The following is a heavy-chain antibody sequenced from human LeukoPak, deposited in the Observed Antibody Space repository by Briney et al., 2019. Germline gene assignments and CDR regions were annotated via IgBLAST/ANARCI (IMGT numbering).Heavy chain of an antibody. V-gene: IGHV3-74*01. CDR2: INSDGSTT. D-gene: IGHD3-16*01. CDR3: VRVDGGY. CDR1: GFTFSSYG. J-gene: IGHJ4*02. Sequence: SGGSLRLSCAASGFTFSSYGMHWVRQGPGKGLVWVSRINSDGSTTNYAGSVKGRFTISRDNAKNTLYLQMNSLRAEDTAVYYCVRVDGGYWGQGTLVTVSS.